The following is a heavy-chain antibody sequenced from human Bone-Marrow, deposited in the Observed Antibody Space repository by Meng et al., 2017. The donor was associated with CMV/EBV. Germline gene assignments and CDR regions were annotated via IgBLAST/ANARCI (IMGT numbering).Heavy chain of an antibody. Sequence: GGSLRLSCAASGFTFSSYEMNWVRQAPGKGLEWVSYISSSGSTIYYADSVKGRFTISRDNAKNSLYLQMNSLRAEDTAVYYCARESEGGIDRYYYGMDVWGQGTTVTVSS. D-gene: IGHD1-26*01. V-gene: IGHV3-48*03. CDR2: ISSSGSTI. CDR3: ARESEGGIDRYYYGMDV. J-gene: IGHJ6*02. CDR1: GFTFSSYE.